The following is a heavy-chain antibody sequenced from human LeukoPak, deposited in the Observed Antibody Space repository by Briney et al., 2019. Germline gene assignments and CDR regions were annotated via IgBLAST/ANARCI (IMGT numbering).Heavy chain of an antibody. CDR1: GYTFTSYY. J-gene: IGHJ4*02. D-gene: IGHD6-13*01. CDR3: ARSSVVAAAGPYYFDY. Sequence: ASVKVSCKASGYTFTSYYMHWVRQAPGQGLEWMGIINPSGGSTSYAQKFQGRVTMTRDMSTSTVYMELSSLRCEDTAVYYCARSSVVAAAGPYYFDYWGQGTLVTVSS. CDR2: INPSGGST. V-gene: IGHV1-46*01.